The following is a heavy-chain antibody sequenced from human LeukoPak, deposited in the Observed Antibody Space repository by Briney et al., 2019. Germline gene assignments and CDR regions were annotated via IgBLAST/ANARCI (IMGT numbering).Heavy chain of an antibody. J-gene: IGHJ4*02. D-gene: IGHD5-18*01. CDR3: ASNRGYSYGRDY. V-gene: IGHV4-59*01. CDR1: GGSISSYY. Sequence: SETLSLTCTVSGGSISSYYWSWIRQPPGKGLEWIGYIYYSGSTNYNPSLKSRVTISVDTSKNQFSLKLSSVTAADTAVYYCASNRGYSYGRDYWGQGTLVTVSS. CDR2: IYYSGST.